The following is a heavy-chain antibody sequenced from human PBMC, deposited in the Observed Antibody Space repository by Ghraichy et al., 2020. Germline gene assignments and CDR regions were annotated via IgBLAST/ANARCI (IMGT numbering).Heavy chain of an antibody. Sequence: ASVKVSCKASGYSFTDYHINWVRQAPGQGLEWMGWINPNSGDTFYARKFQGRVTMTRDTSINTAYLDLSLLTSDDTAVYYCARATTFSWYCFDPWGQGTLVTVSS. J-gene: IGHJ5*02. CDR2: INPNSGDT. CDR3: ARATTFSWYCFDP. V-gene: IGHV1-2*02. D-gene: IGHD2/OR15-2a*01. CDR1: GYSFTDYH.